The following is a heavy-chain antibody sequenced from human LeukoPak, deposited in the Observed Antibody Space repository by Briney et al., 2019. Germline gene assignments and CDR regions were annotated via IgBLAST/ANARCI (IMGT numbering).Heavy chain of an antibody. V-gene: IGHV3-30*02. CDR3: AKDFPPGIFGVVIIGGGAFDF. D-gene: IGHD3-3*01. J-gene: IGHJ3*01. CDR1: GFTFSSYD. Sequence: GGSLRLSCAASGFTFSSYDIHWVRQAPGKGLEWVAFIRYDGSNKYYADSVRGRFTISRDNSKNTLYLQMNSLRAEDTAVYYCAKDFPPGIFGVVIIGGGAFDFWGQGTMVTVSS. CDR2: IRYDGSNK.